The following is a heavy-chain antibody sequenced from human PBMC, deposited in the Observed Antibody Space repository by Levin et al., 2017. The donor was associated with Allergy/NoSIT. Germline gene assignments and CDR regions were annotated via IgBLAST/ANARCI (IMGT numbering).Heavy chain of an antibody. CDR2: IYYSGST. CDR3: ARVPLGYDFHIQHYYYGMDV. CDR1: GGSISSYY. Sequence: SETLSLTCTVSGGSISSYYWSWIRQPPGKGLEWIGYIYYSGSTNYNPSLKSRVTISVDTSKNQFSLKLSSVTAADTAVYYCARVPLGYDFHIQHYYYGMDVWGQGTTVTVSS. J-gene: IGHJ6*02. D-gene: IGHD5-12*01. V-gene: IGHV4-59*01.